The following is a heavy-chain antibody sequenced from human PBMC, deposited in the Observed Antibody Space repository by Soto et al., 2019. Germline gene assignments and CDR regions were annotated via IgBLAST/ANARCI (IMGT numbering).Heavy chain of an antibody. J-gene: IGHJ4*02. Sequence: SETLSLTCAVYGGTFSGYYWSWIRQPPGKGLEWIGEINHSGSTNCSPSLKSRVTISVDTPKNQFSLKLSSVTAADTAVYYCARGNYDSSGYYLDYWGQGTLVTVSS. D-gene: IGHD3-22*01. CDR2: INHSGST. CDR3: ARGNYDSSGYYLDY. CDR1: GGTFSGYY. V-gene: IGHV4-34*01.